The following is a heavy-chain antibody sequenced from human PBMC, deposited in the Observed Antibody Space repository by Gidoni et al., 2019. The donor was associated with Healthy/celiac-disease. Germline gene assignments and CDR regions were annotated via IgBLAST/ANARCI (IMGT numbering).Heavy chain of an antibody. CDR2: ISYDGSNK. D-gene: IGHD2-15*01. CDR3: ARDSNGGQKY. Sequence: QVQLVESGGGVVPPGRSLRLSCSASGFTFSSYAMHLVRQAPGKGLGWVAVISYDGSNKYYADSVKGRFTISRDNSKNTLYLQMNSLRAEDTAVYYCARDSNGGQKYWGQGTLVTVSS. V-gene: IGHV3-30-3*01. CDR1: GFTFSSYA. J-gene: IGHJ4*02.